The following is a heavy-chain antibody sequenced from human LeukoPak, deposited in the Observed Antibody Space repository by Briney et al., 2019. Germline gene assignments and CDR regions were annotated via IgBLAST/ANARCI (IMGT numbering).Heavy chain of an antibody. CDR2: ISIGSSPYT. V-gene: IGHV3-21*06. CDR1: GFTFSSYA. D-gene: IGHD3-10*01. CDR3: ASYTLWYGDS. Sequence: GGSLRLSCAASGFTFSSYAMHWFRQAPGKGLEWVSSISIGSSPYTYYADSLKGRFTISRDNAKNSVCLQMNSLRPEDTAVYYCASYTLWYGDSWGQGTLVTVSS. J-gene: IGHJ4*02.